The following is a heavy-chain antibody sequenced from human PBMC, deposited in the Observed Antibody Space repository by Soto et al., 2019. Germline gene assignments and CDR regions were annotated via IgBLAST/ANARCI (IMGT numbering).Heavy chain of an antibody. CDR1: GYTFIGYY. CDR2: INPHSGDT. D-gene: IGHD1-26*01. CDR3: ARSGYPGSYHPPAF. V-gene: IGHV1-2*02. J-gene: IGHJ4*02. Sequence: VASVKVSCKASGYTFIGYYIHWVRQAPGQGLEWMGCINPHSGDTNSPPKFQARVTMTRDTSNSTAYMELKRLYSNDTAVYHCARSGYPGSYHPPAFWGQGTLVTVSS.